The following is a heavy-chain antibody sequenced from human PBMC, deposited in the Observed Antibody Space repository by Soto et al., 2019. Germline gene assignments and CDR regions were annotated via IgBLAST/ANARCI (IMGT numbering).Heavy chain of an antibody. CDR3: ARRAETNGWNGFGADKYYFDF. Sequence: ASVRVSCKASGYTFTSYDIYWVRQATGQGLEWMGWMNPNTGNSGYAQKFQGRVTVTSDTSINTVHMELSSLRSEDTAVYYCARRAETNGWNGFGADKYYFDFWGQGTLVTVSS. D-gene: IGHD1-1*01. CDR1: GYTFTSYD. V-gene: IGHV1-8*01. CDR2: MNPNTGNS. J-gene: IGHJ4*02.